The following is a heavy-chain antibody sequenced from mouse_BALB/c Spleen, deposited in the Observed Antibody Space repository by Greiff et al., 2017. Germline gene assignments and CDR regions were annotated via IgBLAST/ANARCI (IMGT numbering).Heavy chain of an antibody. Sequence: QVQLKESGPGLVAPSQSLSITCTVSGFSLTGYGVNWVRQPPGKGLEWLGMIWGDGSTDYNSALEYRLSISKDNSKSNVFLKMNSLQTDDTARYYCARGYYGSSYWYFDVWGAGTTVTVSS. CDR3: ARGYYGSSYWYFDV. V-gene: IGHV2-6-7*01. CDR2: IWGDGST. CDR1: GFSLTGYG. D-gene: IGHD1-1*01. J-gene: IGHJ1*01.